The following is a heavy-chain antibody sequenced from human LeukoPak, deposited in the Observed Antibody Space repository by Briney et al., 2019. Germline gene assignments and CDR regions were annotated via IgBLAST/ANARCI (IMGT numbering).Heavy chain of an antibody. CDR2: ISGSGNRT. D-gene: IGHD3-10*01. J-gene: IGHJ6*02. V-gene: IGHV3-23*01. Sequence: GGSLRLSRAVSGLTFSGSAMSWVRQAPGKGLEWVSLISGSGNRTYYADSVKGRFTISRDNSKNTLYLQMNSLRAEDTAVYYCARTILLWLDGVVGMDVWGQGTTVTVSS. CDR3: ARTILLWLDGVVGMDV. CDR1: GLTFSGSA.